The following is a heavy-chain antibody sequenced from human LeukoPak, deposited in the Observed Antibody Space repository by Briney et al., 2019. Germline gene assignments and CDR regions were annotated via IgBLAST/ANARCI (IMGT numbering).Heavy chain of an antibody. J-gene: IGHJ6*02. CDR3: ARGGYSGYGGYKYYYYYYGMDV. CDR2: INHSGST. CDR1: GGSFSGYY. Sequence: SETLSLTCAVYGGSFSGYYWSWIRQPPGKGLEWIGEINHSGSTNYNPSLKSRVTISVDTSKNQFSLKLSSVTAADTAVYYCARGGYSGYGGYKYYYYYYGMDVWGQGTTVTVSS. V-gene: IGHV4-34*01. D-gene: IGHD5-12*01.